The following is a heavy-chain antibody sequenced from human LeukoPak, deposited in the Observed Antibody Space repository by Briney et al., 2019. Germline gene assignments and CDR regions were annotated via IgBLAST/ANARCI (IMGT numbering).Heavy chain of an antibody. CDR1: GGTFSSYA. J-gene: IGHJ4*02. D-gene: IGHD7-27*01. V-gene: IGHV1-69*13. CDR3: ARGDWGFLDY. CDR2: IIPIFGTA. Sequence: ASVKASCKASGGTFSSYAISWVRQAPGQGLEWMGGIIPIFGTANYAQKFQGRVTITADESTSTAYMELSSLRSEDTAVYYCARGDWGFLDYWGQGTLVTVSS.